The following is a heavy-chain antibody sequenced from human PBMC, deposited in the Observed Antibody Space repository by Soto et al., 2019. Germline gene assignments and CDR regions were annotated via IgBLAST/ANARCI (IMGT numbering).Heavy chain of an antibody. CDR1: GFTFDDYA. CDR2: INWNSGSI. J-gene: IGHJ4*02. D-gene: IGHD1-26*01. Sequence: GGSLRLSCAASGFTFDDYAMHWVRQVPGKGLEWVSGINWNSGSIGYGDSVKGRFAISRDNAKNSLHLQMNSLSAEDTAFYYCAKDERINWYSGPFRHWGQGTLVTVSS. V-gene: IGHV3-9*01. CDR3: AKDERINWYSGPFRH.